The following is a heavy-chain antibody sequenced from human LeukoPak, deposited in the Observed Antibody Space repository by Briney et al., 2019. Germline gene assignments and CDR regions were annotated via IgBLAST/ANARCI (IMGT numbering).Heavy chain of an antibody. Sequence: PGGSLRLSCAASGFTFSSYEMNWVRQAPGKGLDWVSYISSSGSTIYYADSVKGRFTISRDDAKNSLYLQMNSLRAEDTAVYYCARVPSANSSTGDGGQGTLVTVSS. V-gene: IGHV3-48*03. CDR3: ARVPSANSSTGD. CDR1: GFTFSSYE. CDR2: ISSSGSTI. D-gene: IGHD6-13*01. J-gene: IGHJ4*02.